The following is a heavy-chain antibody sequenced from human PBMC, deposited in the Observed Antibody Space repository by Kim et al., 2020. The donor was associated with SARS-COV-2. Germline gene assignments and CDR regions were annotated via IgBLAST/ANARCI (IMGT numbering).Heavy chain of an antibody. CDR3: AKDLVVYCTNGVCPRYHNSFGLDV. V-gene: IGHV3-23*01. CDR2: IGGSGGST. J-gene: IGHJ6*02. CDR1: GFTFSSYA. Sequence: GGSLRLSCAASGFTFSSYAMSWVRQAPGRGLEWVSAIGGSGGSTHYADSVKGRFTISRDNSKNTLYLQMNSLRAEDTAVYYCAKDLVVYCTNGVCPRYHNSFGLDVWGQGTTVTVSS. D-gene: IGHD2-8*01.